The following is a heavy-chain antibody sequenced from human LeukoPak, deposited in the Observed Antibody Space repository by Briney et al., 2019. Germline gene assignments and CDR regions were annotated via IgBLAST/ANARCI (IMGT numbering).Heavy chain of an antibody. Sequence: GGSLRLSCAASGFTLSSYWMSWVRQAPGKGLEGVANINQDVSEINYVDSVKGRFTISRDNGKNSLYLQMNSLRAEDTAVYYCARDLRTDSSFSPFDYWGQGTLVTVSS. CDR1: GFTLSSYW. CDR3: ARDLRTDSSFSPFDY. V-gene: IGHV3-7*01. J-gene: IGHJ4*02. D-gene: IGHD3/OR15-3a*01. CDR2: INQDVSEI.